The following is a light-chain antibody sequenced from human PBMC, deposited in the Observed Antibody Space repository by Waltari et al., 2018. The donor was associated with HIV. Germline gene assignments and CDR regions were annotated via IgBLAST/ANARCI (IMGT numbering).Light chain of an antibody. V-gene: IGKV3-20*01. CDR3: QQYSLTPLT. Sequence: IVLTQSPDTLSLSPGERATLSCRASQIITNNYLAWYQQKPGQAPRLLVSGASSRATGIPERFSGSGSGTHFSLTITRLEAEDSAVYFCQQYSLTPLTFGGGTKVEIK. J-gene: IGKJ4*01. CDR2: GAS. CDR1: QIITNNY.